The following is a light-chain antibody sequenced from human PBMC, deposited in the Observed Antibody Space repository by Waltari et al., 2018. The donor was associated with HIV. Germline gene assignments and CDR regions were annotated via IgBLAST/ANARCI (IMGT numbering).Light chain of an antibody. CDR1: TSDIGSYNR. CDR3: SSYTTSSTWV. Sequence: QSALTQPPSVSGSLGHSVTLSCTGTTSDIGSYNRVSWYQQPPGTAPKLILYEVNHRPSGVPVRCSGSKSGNTASLTISGLQAEDETDYFCSSYTTSSTWVFGGGTRLTVL. CDR2: EVN. J-gene: IGLJ3*02. V-gene: IGLV2-18*02.